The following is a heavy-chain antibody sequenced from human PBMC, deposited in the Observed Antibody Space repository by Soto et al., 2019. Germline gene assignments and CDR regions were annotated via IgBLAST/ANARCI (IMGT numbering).Heavy chain of an antibody. Sequence: ASVKVSCKASGYTFTNFYIHWVRQAPGQGLEWMGIINPSVGSTSYAQKFQGRVTKTRDTSTSTVYMELNSLRSEDTAVYYCARDYWTPRPPLYGMDVWGQGTTVTVSS. J-gene: IGHJ6*02. CDR3: ARDYWTPRPPLYGMDV. D-gene: IGHD6-6*01. V-gene: IGHV1-46*01. CDR1: GYTFTNFY. CDR2: INPSVGST.